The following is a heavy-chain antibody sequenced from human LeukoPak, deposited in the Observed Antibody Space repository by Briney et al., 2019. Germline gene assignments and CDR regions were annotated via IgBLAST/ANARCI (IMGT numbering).Heavy chain of an antibody. J-gene: IGHJ4*02. CDR3: ARDPSSALRYFVWAAGY. V-gene: IGHV3-21*01. CDR2: ISSSSSYI. D-gene: IGHD3-9*01. CDR1: GFTFSSYS. Sequence: GGSLRLSCAASGFTFSSYSMNWVRQAPGKGLEWVSSISSSSSYIYYADSVKGRFTISRDNAKNSLYLQMNSLRAEDTAVYYFARDPSSALRYFVWAAGYWGQGTLVTVSS.